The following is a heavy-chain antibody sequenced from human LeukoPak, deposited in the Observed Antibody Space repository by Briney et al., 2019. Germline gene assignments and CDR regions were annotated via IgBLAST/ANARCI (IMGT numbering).Heavy chain of an antibody. Sequence: GGSLRLSSAASGFTFSNYWMTWVRQAPGKGLEWVAYIKQDESEIYYVDSVKGRFTISRDNARNSLYLQMNSLRAEDKAVYYCARTLYSQDSSGRWGYWGQGTLVTVSS. CDR1: GFTFSNYW. CDR2: IKQDESEI. J-gene: IGHJ4*02. D-gene: IGHD3-22*01. CDR3: ARTLYSQDSSGRWGY. V-gene: IGHV3-7*01.